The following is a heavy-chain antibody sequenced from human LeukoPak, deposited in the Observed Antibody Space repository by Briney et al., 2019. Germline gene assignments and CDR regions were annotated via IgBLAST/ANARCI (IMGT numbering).Heavy chain of an antibody. D-gene: IGHD3-9*01. CDR2: ISSSSSYI. Sequence: PGGSLRLSCAASGFTFSSYTMNWVRQAPGKGLEWVSSISSSSSYIYYADSVKGRFTISRDNAKNSLYLQMNSLRAEDTAVYYCARDTYDILTGYYKRAFDIWGQGTMVTVSS. V-gene: IGHV3-21*06. CDR3: ARDTYDILTGYYKRAFDI. J-gene: IGHJ3*02. CDR1: GFTFSSYT.